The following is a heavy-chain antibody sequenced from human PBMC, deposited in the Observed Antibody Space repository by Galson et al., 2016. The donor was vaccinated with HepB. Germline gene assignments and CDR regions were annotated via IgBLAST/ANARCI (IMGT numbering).Heavy chain of an antibody. D-gene: IGHD3-9*01. CDR3: ARVPDYSPTFFDY. Sequence: GRFTISRDNAKNSLYLQMNSLRAEDTAVYYCARVPDYSPTFFDYWGQGTLVTVSS. J-gene: IGHJ4*02. V-gene: IGHV3-7*04.